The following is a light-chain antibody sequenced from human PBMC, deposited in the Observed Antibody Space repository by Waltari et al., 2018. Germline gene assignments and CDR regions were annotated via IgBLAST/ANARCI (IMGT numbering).Light chain of an antibody. CDR1: SSDVGGYNS. CDR3: SSYADSDNLV. V-gene: IGLV2-8*01. J-gene: IGLJ3*02. Sequence: HSALTQPPSASGSPGQSVTISCTATSSDVGGYNSVPWYQQHPGKAPKLMIYEVTKRSSGVPDRFSGSKSGNTASLTVSGLQADDEADYYCSSYADSDNLVFGGGTKLTVL. CDR2: EVT.